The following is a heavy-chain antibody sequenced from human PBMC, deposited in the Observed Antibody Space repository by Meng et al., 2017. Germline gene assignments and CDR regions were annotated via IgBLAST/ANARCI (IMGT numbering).Heavy chain of an antibody. J-gene: IGHJ4*02. Sequence: SVKVSCKASGGTFSSYAISWVRQAPGQGLEWMGGIIPIFGTANYAQKFQGRVTITADESTSTAYMELSSLRSEDTAVYYCARAGTYYYDSSGYYTIDYWGQGTLVTVSS. CDR1: GGTFSSYA. D-gene: IGHD3-22*01. V-gene: IGHV1-69*13. CDR2: IIPIFGTA. CDR3: ARAGTYYYDSSGYYTIDY.